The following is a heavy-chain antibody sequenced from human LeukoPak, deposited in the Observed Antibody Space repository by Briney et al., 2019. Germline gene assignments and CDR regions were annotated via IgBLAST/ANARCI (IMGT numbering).Heavy chain of an antibody. J-gene: IGHJ3*02. V-gene: IGHV4-59*01. D-gene: IGHD3-22*01. CDR1: GGFNNTYY. Sequence: SETLSLTCSVSGGFNNTYYWRWLRQPPRKGLEWIGYISNSRGTSYNPSLKSRVTISVDTSKNQFSLKVRSVTAADTAVYFFARPADDISAYGGFDIWGQGTMVTVSS. CDR3: ARPADDISAYGGFDI. CDR2: ISNSRGT.